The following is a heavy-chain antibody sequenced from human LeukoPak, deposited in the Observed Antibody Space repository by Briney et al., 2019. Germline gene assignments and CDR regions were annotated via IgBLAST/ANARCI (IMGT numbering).Heavy chain of an antibody. J-gene: IGHJ4*02. V-gene: IGHV4-61*01. Sequence: SETLSLTCTVSGGSISSSSYYWSWIRQPPGKGLEWIGYIYYSGSTNYNPSLKSRVTISVDTSKNQFSLKLSSVTAADTAVYYCARGGDMITFGGVIVYFDYWGRGTLVTVSS. CDR1: GGSISSSSYY. CDR2: IYYSGST. CDR3: ARGGDMITFGGVIVYFDY. D-gene: IGHD3-16*02.